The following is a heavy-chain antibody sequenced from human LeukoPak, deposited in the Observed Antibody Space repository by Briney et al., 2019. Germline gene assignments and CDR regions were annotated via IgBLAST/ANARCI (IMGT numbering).Heavy chain of an antibody. Sequence: SVKVSCKASGGTFNSYAVTWVRQAPGQGLEWIGGIIPLFGTAKYAQKFQGRVTITADESATTAYMELSSLRSEDTAVYYCARVVVVVPSGGLGWFDLWGQGTLVTVSS. D-gene: IGHD2-2*01. V-gene: IGHV1-69*13. CDR2: IIPLFGTA. J-gene: IGHJ5*02. CDR1: GGTFNSYA. CDR3: ARVVVVVPSGGLGWFDL.